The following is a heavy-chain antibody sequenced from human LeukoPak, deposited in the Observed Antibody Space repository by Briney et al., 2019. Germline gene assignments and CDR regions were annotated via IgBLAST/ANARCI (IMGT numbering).Heavy chain of an antibody. J-gene: IGHJ4*02. Sequence: ASVKVSCKASGYTFTSYGISWARQAPGQGLEWMGWISAYNGNTNYAQKLQGRVTMTTDTSTSTAYMELRSLRSDDTAVYFCARDQGSLTRSWYTGYWGQGTQVTVSS. D-gene: IGHD6-13*01. CDR1: GYTFTSYG. CDR2: ISAYNGNT. CDR3: ARDQGSLTRSWYTGY. V-gene: IGHV1-18*01.